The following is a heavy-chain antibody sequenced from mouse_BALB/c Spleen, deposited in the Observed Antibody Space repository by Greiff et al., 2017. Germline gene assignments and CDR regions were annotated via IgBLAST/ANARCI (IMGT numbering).Heavy chain of an antibody. D-gene: IGHD2-3*01. Sequence: LVKPGASVKISCKASGYSFTGYYMHWVKQSHGKSLEWIGYISCYNGATSYNQKFKGKATFTVDTSSSTAYMQFNSLTSEDSAVYYCARGPDGFYAMDYWGQGTSVTVSS. J-gene: IGHJ4*01. CDR2: ISCYNGAT. CDR3: ARGPDGFYAMDY. CDR1: GYSFTGYY. V-gene: IGHV1S34*01.